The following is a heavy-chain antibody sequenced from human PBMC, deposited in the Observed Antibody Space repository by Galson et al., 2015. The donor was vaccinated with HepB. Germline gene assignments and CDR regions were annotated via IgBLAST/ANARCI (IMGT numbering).Heavy chain of an antibody. CDR2: ISAYTDKK. D-gene: IGHD2-21*02. V-gene: IGHV1-18*01. CDR3: ARAPRDPLTNWFDP. Sequence: SVKVSCKASGYTFTNYGVTWVRQAPGQGLEWLGWISAYTDKKNYAQKFQVRVTLTTDTSTSTASMELRNLTSDDTAVYYCARAPRDPLTNWFDPWGQGTLVTVSS. CDR1: GYTFTNYG. J-gene: IGHJ5*02.